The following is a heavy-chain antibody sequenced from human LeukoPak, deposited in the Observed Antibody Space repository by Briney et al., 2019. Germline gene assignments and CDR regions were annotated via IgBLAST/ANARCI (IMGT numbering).Heavy chain of an antibody. CDR2: IYSSGST. CDR3: TKGRGI. Sequence: SETLSLTCTVSGGSIRIDYWTWIRQPAGQGLEWIGRIYSSGSTSYNPSLKSRVTMSVDTSKKQFSLKLSSVTAADTAVYYCTKGRGIWGQGTLVTVSS. J-gene: IGHJ4*02. CDR1: GGSIRIDY. V-gene: IGHV4-4*07. D-gene: IGHD3-10*01.